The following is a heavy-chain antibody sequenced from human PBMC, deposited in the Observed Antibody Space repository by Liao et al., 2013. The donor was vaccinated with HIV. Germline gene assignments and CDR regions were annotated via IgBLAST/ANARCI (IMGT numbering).Heavy chain of an antibody. J-gene: IGHJ3*02. CDR1: GVSISSGDFY. Sequence: QVQLQESGPGLVRPSQTLSLTCTVSGVSISSGDFYWGWIRQPPGKGLEWIGYIYYSGSTSYNQSLKSRVTMSLDTSKNQFSLKLTSMTAADTAVYYCAREDNDYVVYAFDIWGQGTMVXVSS. D-gene: IGHD4-17*01. CDR2: IYYSGST. CDR3: AREDNDYVVYAFDI. V-gene: IGHV4-30-4*08.